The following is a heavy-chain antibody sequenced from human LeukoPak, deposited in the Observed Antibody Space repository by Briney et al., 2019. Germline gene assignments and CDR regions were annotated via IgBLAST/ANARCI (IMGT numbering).Heavy chain of an antibody. CDR1: GGTFSSYA. D-gene: IGHD4-11*01. CDR3: ARDLNLTTVKGIYYMDV. Sequence: ASVKVSCKASGGTFSSYAISWVRQAPGQGLEWMGRIIPILGIANYAQKFQGRVTITADKSTSTAYMELSSLRSEDTAVYYCARDLNLTTVKGIYYMDVWGKGTTVTVSS. CDR2: IIPILGIA. J-gene: IGHJ6*03. V-gene: IGHV1-69*04.